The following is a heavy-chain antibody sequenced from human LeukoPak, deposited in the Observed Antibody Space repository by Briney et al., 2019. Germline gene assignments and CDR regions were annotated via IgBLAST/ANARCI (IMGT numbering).Heavy chain of an antibody. J-gene: IGHJ6*02. V-gene: IGHV3-23*01. D-gene: IGHD6-13*01. CDR3: AREMDSSSWYYYYGMDV. CDR1: GFTFSSYV. Sequence: GGSLRLSCAASGFTFSSYVMTWVRQAPGKGLEWVSAISGSSGSTYYADSVKGRLTISRDNSKNTLYLQMNSLRAEDTAVYYCAREMDSSSWYYYYGMDVWGQGTTVTVSS. CDR2: ISGSSGST.